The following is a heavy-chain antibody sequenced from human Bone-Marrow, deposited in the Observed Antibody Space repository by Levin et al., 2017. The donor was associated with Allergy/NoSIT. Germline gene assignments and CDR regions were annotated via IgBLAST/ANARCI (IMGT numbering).Heavy chain of an antibody. D-gene: IGHD4-11*01. CDR2: VVPALRAA. CDR3: AMGRLQYYFDY. J-gene: IGHJ4*02. CDR1: GDTFSTHV. V-gene: IGHV1-69*13. Sequence: SVKVSCKASGDTFSTHVISWLRQAPGQGLEWMGGVVPALRAANSAQKFQGRVTVNADESTRTAYMELSSLTSEDTAVYFCAMGRLQYYFDYWGQGTLVTVSS.